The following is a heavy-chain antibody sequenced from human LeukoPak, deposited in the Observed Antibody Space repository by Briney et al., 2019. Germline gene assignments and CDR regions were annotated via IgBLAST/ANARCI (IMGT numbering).Heavy chain of an antibody. CDR2: ISGRGGST. Sequence: PGGSLRLPRAASGFTFRNAWMSWVRQAPGKGLEWGSAISGRGGSTYYADSVKGRFTISRDNSKNTLYLQMNSLRAEDTAVYYCADGSRNYWGQGTLVTVSS. D-gene: IGHD3-10*01. CDR1: GFTFRNAW. V-gene: IGHV3-23*01. J-gene: IGHJ4*02. CDR3: ADGSRNY.